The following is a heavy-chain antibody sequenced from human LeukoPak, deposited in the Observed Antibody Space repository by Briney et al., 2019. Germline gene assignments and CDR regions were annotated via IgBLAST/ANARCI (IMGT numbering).Heavy chain of an antibody. J-gene: IGHJ4*02. CDR2: ISSSSSYI. CDR3: ARPSAYYYDSSGPLDY. Sequence: GGSLRLSCAASGFTFSNAWMSWVRQAPGKGLEWVSSISSSSSYIYYADSVKGRFTISRDNAKNSLYLQMNSLRAEDTAVYYCARPSAYYYDSSGPLDYWGQGTLVTVSS. V-gene: IGHV3-21*01. CDR1: GFTFSNAW. D-gene: IGHD3-22*01.